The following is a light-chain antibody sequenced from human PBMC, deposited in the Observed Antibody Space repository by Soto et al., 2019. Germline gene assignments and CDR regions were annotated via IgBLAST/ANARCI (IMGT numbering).Light chain of an antibody. CDR1: QSVSSN. CDR3: QQYNNWPPMYT. V-gene: IGKV3-15*01. J-gene: IGKJ2*01. CDR2: GAS. Sequence: EIVMTQSPATLSVSPGERATLSCRASQSVSSNLAWYQQKPGQAPRLLIYGASTRATGIPASFSGSGSGTEFTLTISSLQSEDFAVYYCQQYNNWPPMYTFGQGTKLEIE.